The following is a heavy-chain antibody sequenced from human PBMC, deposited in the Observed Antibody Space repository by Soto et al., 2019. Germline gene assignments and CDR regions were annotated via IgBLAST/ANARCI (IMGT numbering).Heavy chain of an antibody. V-gene: IGHV4-59*08. CDR2: IYYSGST. J-gene: IGHJ4*02. Sequence: SETLSLTCTVSGGSISSYYWSWIRQPPGKGLEWIGYIYYSGSTNYNPSLKSRVTISVDTSKNQFSLKLRSVTAADTAVYFCARETLRTVDYWGLGTLVTVPQ. CDR1: GGSISSYY. CDR3: ARETLRTVDY.